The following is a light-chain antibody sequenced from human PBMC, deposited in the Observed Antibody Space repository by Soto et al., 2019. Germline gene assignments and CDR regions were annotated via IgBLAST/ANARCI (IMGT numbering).Light chain of an antibody. J-gene: IGKJ2*01. CDR3: QQRSNWPYT. Sequence: EIVLTQSPATLSVSPGEGATLSCRASHSVSSYLGWYQQKPGQAPRLLIYDASNRATGIPARFSGSGSGTDFTLTISSLEPEDFAVYYCQQRSNWPYTFGQGTKLEIK. V-gene: IGKV3-11*01. CDR2: DAS. CDR1: HSVSSY.